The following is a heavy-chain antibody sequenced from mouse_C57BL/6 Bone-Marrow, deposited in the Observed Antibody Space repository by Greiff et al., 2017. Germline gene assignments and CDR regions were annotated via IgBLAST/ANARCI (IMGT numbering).Heavy chain of an antibody. D-gene: IGHD2-12*01. V-gene: IGHV1-64*01. CDR3: ARRIDGGADYYFDD. J-gene: IGHJ2*01. Sequence: QVQLQQSGAELVKPGASVKLSCKASGYTFTSYWMHWVKQRPGQGLEWIGMIHPNSGSTNYNEKFKSKATLTVDKSSSTAYMQLSSLTSEDSAVYYCARRIDGGADYYFDDWGQGTTLTVSA. CDR2: IHPNSGST. CDR1: GYTFTSYW.